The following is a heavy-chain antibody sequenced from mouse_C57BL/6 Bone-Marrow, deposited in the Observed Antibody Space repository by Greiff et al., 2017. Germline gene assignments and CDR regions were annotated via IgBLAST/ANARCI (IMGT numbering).Heavy chain of an antibody. Sequence: QVQLQQSGPGLVQPSQSLSITCTVSGFSLTSYGVHWVRQSPGKGLEWLGVIWRGGSTDYNAAFMSRLSISKENSKSQVFFKMNSLQADDTAIYYCAKMGGDGVDWGFAYWGQGTLVTVSA. J-gene: IGHJ3*01. CDR2: IWRGGST. CDR1: GFSLTSYG. V-gene: IGHV2-5*01. CDR3: AKMGGDGVDWGFAY. D-gene: IGHD1-1*02.